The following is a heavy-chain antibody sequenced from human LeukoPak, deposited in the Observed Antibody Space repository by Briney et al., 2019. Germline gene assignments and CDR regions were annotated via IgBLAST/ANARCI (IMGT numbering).Heavy chain of an antibody. D-gene: IGHD6-19*01. J-gene: IGHJ5*02. CDR2: IFYSGST. Sequence: SETLSLTCTVSSGSISSSSYYWGWIRQPPGEGLEWIGNIFYSGSTYCNPSLKSRVTISVDTSKNQFSLKLSSEAATDTAVYYCARNGSSGWYSWFDPWGQGTLVTVSS. CDR1: SGSISSSSYY. V-gene: IGHV4-39*01. CDR3: ARNGSSGWYSWFDP.